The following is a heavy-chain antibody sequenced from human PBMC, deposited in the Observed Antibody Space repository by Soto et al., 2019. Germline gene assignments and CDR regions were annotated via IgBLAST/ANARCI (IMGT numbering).Heavy chain of an antibody. J-gene: IGHJ4*02. V-gene: IGHV4-39*01. CDR3: ARREITIFSFDY. CDR1: GGSISSSSYY. CDR2: IYYSGST. Sequence: PSETLSLTCTVSGGSISSSSYYWGWIRQPPGKGLEWIGSIYYSGSTYYNPSLKSRVTISVDTSKNQFSLKLSSVTAADTAVYYCARREITIFSFDYWGQGTLVSVSS. D-gene: IGHD3-9*01.